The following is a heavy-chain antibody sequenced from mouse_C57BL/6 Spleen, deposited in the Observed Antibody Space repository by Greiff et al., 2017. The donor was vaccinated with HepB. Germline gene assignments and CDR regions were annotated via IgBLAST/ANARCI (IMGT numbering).Heavy chain of an antibody. Sequence: VESGGGLVKPGGSLKLSCAASGFTFSSYAMSWVRQTPEKRLEWVATISDGGSYTYYPDNVKGRFTISRDNAKNNLYLQMSHLKSEDTAMYYCARDGYQRYYAMDYWGQGTSVTVSS. D-gene: IGHD2-2*01. CDR2: ISDGGSYT. CDR3: ARDGYQRYYAMDY. CDR1: GFTFSSYA. J-gene: IGHJ4*01. V-gene: IGHV5-4*01.